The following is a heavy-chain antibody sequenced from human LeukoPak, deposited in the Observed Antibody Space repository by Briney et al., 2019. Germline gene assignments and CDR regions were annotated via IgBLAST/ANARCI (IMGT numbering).Heavy chain of an antibody. CDR2: IRYDGSNK. V-gene: IGHV3-30*02. CDR3: PKDRRWVEKAFDY. Sequence: PGRSLRLSCAASGFTFSSYGMHWVRQAPGKGLEWVAFIRYDGSNKYYADSVKGRFTISSDNSKNTLYLQMNSLRAEDTAVYYCPKDRRWVEKAFDYWGQGTLVTVSS. D-gene: IGHD1-26*01. CDR1: GFTFSSYG. J-gene: IGHJ4*02.